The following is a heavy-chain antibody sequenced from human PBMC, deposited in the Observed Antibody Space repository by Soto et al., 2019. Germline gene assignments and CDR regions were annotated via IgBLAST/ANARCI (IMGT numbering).Heavy chain of an antibody. CDR1: GGSISSGGYY. Sequence: QVQLQASGPGLVKPSQTLSLTCTVSGGSISSGGYYWSWIRQHPGKGLEWIGYIYYSGSTYYNPSLKSRGTISVDTSKIQFSLKLSSVTASDTAVYYCARDFTDSSGPTLGMGVWGQGTTVTVSS. J-gene: IGHJ6*02. CDR3: ARDFTDSSGPTLGMGV. V-gene: IGHV4-31*03. CDR2: IYYSGST. D-gene: IGHD6-19*01.